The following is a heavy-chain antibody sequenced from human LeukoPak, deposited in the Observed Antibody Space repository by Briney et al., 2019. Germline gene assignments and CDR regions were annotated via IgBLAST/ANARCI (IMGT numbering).Heavy chain of an antibody. D-gene: IGHD2-2*01. CDR1: GGSTSSYY. J-gene: IGHJ3*02. Sequence: SETLSLTCTVSGGSTSSYYWSWIRQPPGKGLEWVGYIYYSGSTNYNPSLKSRVTISVDTSKNQFSLKLSSVTAADTAVYYCARDQLIDAFDIWGQGTMVTVSS. CDR2: IYYSGST. CDR3: ARDQLIDAFDI. V-gene: IGHV4-59*01.